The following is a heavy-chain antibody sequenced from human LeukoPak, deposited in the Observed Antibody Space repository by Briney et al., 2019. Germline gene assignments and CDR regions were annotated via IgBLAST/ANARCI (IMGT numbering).Heavy chain of an antibody. CDR1: GASISTTYYY. CDR3: HLVRGGGYFDY. J-gene: IGHJ4*02. Sequence: SETLSLTCTVAGASISTTYYYWGWIRQSPGKGLEWLGSIYYSGTTYHNPSLKGRVTISIDTSKSQFSLKLSSVTAADTAVYYCHLVRGGGYFDYWGLGTLVTVSS. CDR2: IYYSGTT. D-gene: IGHD3-10*01. V-gene: IGHV4-39*07.